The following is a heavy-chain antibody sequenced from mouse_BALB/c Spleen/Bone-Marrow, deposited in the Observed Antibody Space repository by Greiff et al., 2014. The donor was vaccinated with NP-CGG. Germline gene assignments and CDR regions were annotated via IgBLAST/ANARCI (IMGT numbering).Heavy chain of an antibody. V-gene: IGHV1-9*01. CDR3: ARGGDGYLFAY. J-gene: IGHJ3*01. D-gene: IGHD2-3*01. CDR2: ILPGSGST. CDR1: GYTFNSYW. Sequence: VQLQQSGAELMKPGASVKISCKATGYTFNSYWIEWVKQRPGHGLEWIGEILPGSGSTNYNEKFKGKATFTTDTSSNTAYMQHSSRTSEDSADYYCARGGDGYLFAYWGQGTLVTVPA.